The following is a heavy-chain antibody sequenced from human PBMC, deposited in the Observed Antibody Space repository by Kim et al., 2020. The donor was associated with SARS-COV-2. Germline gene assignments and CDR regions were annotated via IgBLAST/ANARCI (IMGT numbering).Heavy chain of an antibody. V-gene: IGHV4-34*01. CDR3: ARVPYGRGAFDI. Sequence: NYNPSLKSRVTISVDTSKNQFSLKLSSVTAADTAVYYCARVPYGRGAFDIWGQGTMVTVSS. D-gene: IGHD4-17*01. J-gene: IGHJ3*02.